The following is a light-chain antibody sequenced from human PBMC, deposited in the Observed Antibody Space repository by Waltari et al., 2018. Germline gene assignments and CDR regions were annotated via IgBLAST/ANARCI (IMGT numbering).Light chain of an antibody. V-gene: IGKV1-39*01. J-gene: IGKJ4*01. Sequence: DIQMTQSPSSLSASVGDRVTITCRARESISTYLNWYQQKPGKAPNLLIFDASTLHPGVPSRFSGRGFRTEFTLTISNLQPEDFATYFCQQSYNTPLTFGGGTKVDIK. CDR3: QQSYNTPLT. CDR1: ESISTY. CDR2: DAS.